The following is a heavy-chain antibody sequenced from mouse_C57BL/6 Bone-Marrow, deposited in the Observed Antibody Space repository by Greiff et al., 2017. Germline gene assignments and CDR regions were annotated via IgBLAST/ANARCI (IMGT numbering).Heavy chain of an antibody. CDR1: GFTFSSYG. D-gene: IGHD2-4*01. V-gene: IGHV5-6*01. CDR2: ISSGGSYT. CDR3: ARLGLRQFAY. J-gene: IGHJ3*01. Sequence: EVQLVESGGDLVKPGGSLKLSCAASGFTFSSYGMSWVRQTPDKRLEWVATISSGGSYTYYPDSVKGRFTISRDNAKNTLYLQMSSLKSEDTAMYYCARLGLRQFAYWGQGTLVTVSA.